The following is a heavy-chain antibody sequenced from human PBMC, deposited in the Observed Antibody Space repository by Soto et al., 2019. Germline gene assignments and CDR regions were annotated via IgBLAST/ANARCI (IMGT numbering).Heavy chain of an antibody. D-gene: IGHD2-8*01. Sequence: ASVKVSCKASGYTFTSYAMHWVRQAPGQRLEWMGWINAGNGNTKYSQKFQGRVTITRDTSASTAYMELSSLRSEDTAVYYCARDRGYCTNGVCSNWFDPWGQGTLVTVSS. CDR1: GYTFTSYA. CDR3: ARDRGYCTNGVCSNWFDP. CDR2: INAGNGNT. J-gene: IGHJ5*02. V-gene: IGHV1-3*01.